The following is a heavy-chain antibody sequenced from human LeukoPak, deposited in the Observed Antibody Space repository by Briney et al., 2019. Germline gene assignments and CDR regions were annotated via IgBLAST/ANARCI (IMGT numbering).Heavy chain of an antibody. CDR3: ARQVPKRGYSYGFLSPTTLDY. J-gene: IGHJ4*02. V-gene: IGHV4-59*08. CDR1: GGSISSYY. Sequence: PSETLSPTCTVSGGSISSYYWSWIRQPPGKGLEWIGYIYYSGSTNYNPSLKSRVTISVDTSKNQFSLKLSSVTAADTAVYYCARQVPKRGYSYGFLSPTTLDYWGQGTLVTVSS. CDR2: IYYSGST. D-gene: IGHD5-18*01.